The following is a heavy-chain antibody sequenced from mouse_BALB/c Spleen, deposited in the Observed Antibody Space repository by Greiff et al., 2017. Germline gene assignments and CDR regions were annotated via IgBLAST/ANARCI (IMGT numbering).Heavy chain of an antibody. CDR3: ARSGRYGYDREFAY. CDR1: GFTFSSYT. J-gene: IGHJ3*01. V-gene: IGHV5-9*03. CDR2: ISSGGGNT. Sequence: EVKLMESGGGLVKPGGSLKLSCAASGFTFSSYTMSWVRQTPEKRLEWVATISSGGGNTYYPDSVKGRFTISRDNAKNNLYLQMSSLRSEDTALYYCARSGRYGYDREFAYWGQGTLVTVSA. D-gene: IGHD2-2*01.